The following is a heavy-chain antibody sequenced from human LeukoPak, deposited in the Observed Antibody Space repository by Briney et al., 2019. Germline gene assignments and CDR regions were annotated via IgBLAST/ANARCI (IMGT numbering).Heavy chain of an antibody. CDR3: ARGRYEGSGSYKNWFDP. J-gene: IGHJ5*02. D-gene: IGHD3-10*01. V-gene: IGHV4-34*01. Sequence: SETLSLTCAVYGGSFSGYYWSWIRQPPGKGLEWIGEINHSGSTNYNPSLKSRVTISVDTSKNQFSLKLSSVTAADTAVYYCARGRYEGSGSYKNWFDPWGQGTLVTVSS. CDR1: GGSFSGYY. CDR2: INHSGST.